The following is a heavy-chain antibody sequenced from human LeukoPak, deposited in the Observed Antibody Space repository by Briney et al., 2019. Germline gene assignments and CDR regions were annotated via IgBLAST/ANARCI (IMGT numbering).Heavy chain of an antibody. CDR1: GYTFTSYG. CDR3: ARDIINYGGTLHY. J-gene: IGHJ4*02. V-gene: IGHV1-18*01. Sequence: ASVKVSCKASGYTFTSYGISWVRQAPGQGLEWMGWISAYNGNTNYAQKLQGRVTMTTDTSTSTVYMELRSLRSDDTAVYYCARDIINYGGTLHYWGPGPLVTVSS. CDR2: ISAYNGNT. D-gene: IGHD4-23*01.